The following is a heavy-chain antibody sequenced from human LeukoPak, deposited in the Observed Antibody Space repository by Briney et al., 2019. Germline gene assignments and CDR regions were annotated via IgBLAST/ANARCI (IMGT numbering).Heavy chain of an antibody. CDR3: ARDVHGDYGSGWFDP. CDR1: GGTFNNSA. Sequence: ASVKVSCKTSGGTFNNSAISWVRQAPGQGLEWLGGIMPLFGTAGYAQKFQGRVTITKDESTRTVYLELTSLTSDDTAVYYCARDVHGDYGSGWFDPWGEGTLVSVSS. V-gene: IGHV1-69*05. D-gene: IGHD4-17*01. CDR2: IMPLFGTA. J-gene: IGHJ5*02.